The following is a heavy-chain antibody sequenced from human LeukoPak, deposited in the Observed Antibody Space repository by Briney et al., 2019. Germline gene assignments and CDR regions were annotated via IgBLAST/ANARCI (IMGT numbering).Heavy chain of an antibody. CDR2: TYPGDSDT. V-gene: IGHV5-51*01. Sequence: GESLKISCKGSGSIFTSHWIGWGRQLPGKGLGWMGSTYPGDSDTKYSPSFQGQVTISVDKSTTTAFLQWTPLKASETAMYYCVRTTEYTSGWAFDHWGQGALVTVSS. CDR3: VRTTEYTSGWAFDH. CDR1: GSIFTSHW. J-gene: IGHJ4*02. D-gene: IGHD6-19*01.